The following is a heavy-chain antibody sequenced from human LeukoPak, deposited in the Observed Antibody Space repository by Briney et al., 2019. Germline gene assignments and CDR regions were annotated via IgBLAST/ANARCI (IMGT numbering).Heavy chain of an antibody. CDR3: ARRAGAYSHPYDY. J-gene: IGHJ4*02. V-gene: IGHV3-53*01. D-gene: IGHD4/OR15-4a*01. CDR2: YSGTI. CDR1: GFTVSSNS. Sequence: GGSLRLSCTVSGFTVSSNSMSWVRQAPGKGLEWVSFYSGTIHYSDSVKGRFTISRDSSKNTLYLQMNSLRAEDTAVYYCARRAGAYSHPYDYWGQGTLVTVSS.